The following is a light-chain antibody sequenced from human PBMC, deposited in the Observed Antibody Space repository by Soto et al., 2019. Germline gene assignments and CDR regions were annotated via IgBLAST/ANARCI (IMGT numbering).Light chain of an antibody. CDR1: SSNIGAGYD. V-gene: IGLV1-40*01. Sequence: QPLLTQPPSVSGAPGQRGTISCTGSSSNIGAGYDVHWYQQLPGTAPKLLIYGNSNRPSGVPDRFSGSKSGTSASLAITGLQAEDEADYYCQSYDSSLSGSVFGGGTKLTVL. CDR2: GNS. J-gene: IGLJ2*01. CDR3: QSYDSSLSGSV.